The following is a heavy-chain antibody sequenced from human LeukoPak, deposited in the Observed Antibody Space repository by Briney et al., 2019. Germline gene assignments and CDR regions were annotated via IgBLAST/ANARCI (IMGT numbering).Heavy chain of an antibody. Sequence: NAGGSLRLSCAASGFTFSNVYMTWVRQAPGKGLEWVSLISWDGGSTYYADSVKGRFTISRDNAKNSLYLQMNSLRAEDTAVYYCARARPGVKVTPDGDAFDIWGQGTMVTVSS. CDR2: ISWDGGST. J-gene: IGHJ3*02. V-gene: IGHV3-69-1*01. CDR1: GFTFSNVY. D-gene: IGHD6-6*01. CDR3: ARARPGVKVTPDGDAFDI.